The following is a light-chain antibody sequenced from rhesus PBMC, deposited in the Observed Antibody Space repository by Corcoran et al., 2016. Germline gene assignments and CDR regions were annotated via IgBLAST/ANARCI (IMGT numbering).Light chain of an antibody. V-gene: IGKV1-25*01. J-gene: IGKJ1*01. CDR3: QQYYNFPLT. CDR1: QAITND. CDR2: EAS. Sequence: DIQMTQSPSSLSASVGDRVTITCRASQAITNDLAWYQQKPGATPRLLIYEASRLQSGIPARFCASGSGTDFTFTISSLHSEDFAAYCFQQYYNFPLTFGLGTKVKIK.